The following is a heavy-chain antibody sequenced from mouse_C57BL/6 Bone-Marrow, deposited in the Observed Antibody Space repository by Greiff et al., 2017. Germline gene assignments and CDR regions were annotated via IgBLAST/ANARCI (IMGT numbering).Heavy chain of an antibody. D-gene: IGHD4-1*01. V-gene: IGHV1-62-2*01. CDR2: FYPGSGSI. Sequence: VKLQESGAELVKPGASVKLSCKASGYTFTEYTIHWVKQRSGQGLEWIGWFYPGSGSIKYNEKFKDKATLTADKSSSTVYMELSRLTSEDSAVYFCARHEDVIPGTGPWFAYWGQGTLVTVSA. J-gene: IGHJ3*01. CDR1: GYTFTEYT. CDR3: ARHEDVIPGTGPWFAY.